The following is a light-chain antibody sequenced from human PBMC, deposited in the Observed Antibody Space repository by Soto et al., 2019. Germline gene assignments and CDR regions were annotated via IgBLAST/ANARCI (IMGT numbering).Light chain of an antibody. CDR2: DVR. J-gene: IGLJ1*01. Sequence: QSAMAKPASVSGSPGQSITISCTGTSSDFGVYHFVSWYQQHPGRAPKLMIYDVRNRAAGVSDRFSGSKTGNTASLNISGLQAEDEADYYCNSYTNTARVCGTGTQGTVL. CDR1: SSDFGVYHF. CDR3: NSYTNTARV. V-gene: IGLV2-14*03.